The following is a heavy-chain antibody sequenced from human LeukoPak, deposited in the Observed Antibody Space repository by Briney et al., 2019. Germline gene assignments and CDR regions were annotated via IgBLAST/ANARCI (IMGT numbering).Heavy chain of an antibody. CDR3: ARHDLGGTSPFDY. Sequence: ASVKVSCKASGYTFTGYYLHWVRQAPGQGLDWVGGIKANNGDTHYAQNFQGSVTMTRDTSTSTDFMELSSLRPEDTAVYYCARHDLGGTSPFDYWGQGTLVTVSS. J-gene: IGHJ4*02. CDR2: IKANNGDT. D-gene: IGHD6-19*01. V-gene: IGHV1-2*02. CDR1: GYTFTGYY.